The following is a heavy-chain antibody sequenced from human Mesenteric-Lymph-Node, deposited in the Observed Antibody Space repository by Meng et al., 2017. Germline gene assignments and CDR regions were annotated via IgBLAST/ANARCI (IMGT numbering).Heavy chain of an antibody. D-gene: IGHD6-13*01. Sequence: VQLQESGPGRRRPSETLSLTCTVAGGSVSSGSYYWSWIRQPPGKGLEWIGYIYYSGSTNYNPSLKSRVTISVDTSKNQFSLKLSSVTAADTAVYYCARGIGSSSSLFDYWGQGTLVTVSS. V-gene: IGHV4-61*01. CDR2: IYYSGST. J-gene: IGHJ4*02. CDR3: ARGIGSSSSLFDY. CDR1: GGSVSSGSYY.